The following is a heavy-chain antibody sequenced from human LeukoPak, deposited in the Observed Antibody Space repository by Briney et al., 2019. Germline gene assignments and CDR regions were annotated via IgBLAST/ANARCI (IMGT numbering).Heavy chain of an antibody. V-gene: IGHV3-30*03. D-gene: IGHD2-15*01. J-gene: IGHJ6*02. CDR2: ISYDGSNK. CDR3: AIGYCSGGSCPNYYGMDV. CDR1: GFTFSSYG. Sequence: GGSLRLSCAASGFTFSSYGMHWVRQAPGKGLEWVAVISYDGSNKYYADSVKGRFTISRDNSKNTLYLQMSSLRAEDTAVYYCAIGYCSGGSCPNYYGMDVWGQGTTVTVSS.